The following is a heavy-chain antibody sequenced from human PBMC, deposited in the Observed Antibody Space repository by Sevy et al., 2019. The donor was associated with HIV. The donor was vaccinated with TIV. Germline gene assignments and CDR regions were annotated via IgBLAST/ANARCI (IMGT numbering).Heavy chain of an antibody. D-gene: IGHD3-10*01. V-gene: IGHV3-48*02. Sequence: GGSLRLSCAASGFSFRSYSMNWVRQAPGKGLEGVSYIHSSSSTTYYADSVKGRFIISRDIAKNSLYLQMNSLRDEDTAVYYCARVRDEWGPEGMHVWGQGTTVTVSS. CDR3: ARVRDEWGPEGMHV. CDR2: IHSSSSTT. J-gene: IGHJ6*02. CDR1: GFSFRSYS.